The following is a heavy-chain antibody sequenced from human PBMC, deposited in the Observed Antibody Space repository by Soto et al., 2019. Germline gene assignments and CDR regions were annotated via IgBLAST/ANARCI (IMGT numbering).Heavy chain of an antibody. D-gene: IGHD2-2*01. CDR2: IYHSGST. Sequence: KASETLSLTCAVSGGSISSSNWWSWVRQPPGKGLEWIGEIYHSGSTNYNPSLKSRVTISVDKSKNQFSLKLSSVTAADTAVYYCASAGYCSSTSCYQRVLGWFDPWGQGTLVTVSS. J-gene: IGHJ5*02. CDR3: ASAGYCSSTSCYQRVLGWFDP. CDR1: GGSISSSNW. V-gene: IGHV4-4*02.